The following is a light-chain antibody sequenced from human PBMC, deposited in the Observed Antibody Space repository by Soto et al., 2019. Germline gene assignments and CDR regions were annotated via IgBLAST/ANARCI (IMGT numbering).Light chain of an antibody. CDR1: QSISSTY. CDR2: DAS. CDR3: QHYDSARWT. Sequence: EIVLTQSPGTLSLSPGERATLSCRASQSISSTYLTWYHQRSGQAPRLLIYDASRRATGIPDRFSGSGSGTDFSLTISRLEPEDFAVYYCQHYDSARWTFGLGTKVEIK. J-gene: IGKJ1*01. V-gene: IGKV3-20*01.